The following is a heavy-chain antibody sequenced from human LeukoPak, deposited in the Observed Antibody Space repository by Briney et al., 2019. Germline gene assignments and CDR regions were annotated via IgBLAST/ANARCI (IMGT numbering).Heavy chain of an antibody. CDR3: TRQGRY. CDR2: IYPAASNT. J-gene: IGHJ4*02. Sequence: GDSLQISCQASGYSFTSYWIGWVRQMPGKGLEWMGIIYPAASNTRYSPSFQGQVTISADKSITTAYLQWGSLKASDTAMYYCTRQGRYWGQGALVTVSS. V-gene: IGHV5-51*01. CDR1: GYSFTSYW.